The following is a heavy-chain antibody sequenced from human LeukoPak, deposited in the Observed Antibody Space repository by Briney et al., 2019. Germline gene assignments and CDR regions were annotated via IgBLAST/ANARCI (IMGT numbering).Heavy chain of an antibody. Sequence: SETLSLTCTVSGGSISSYYRSWIRQPPGKGLEWIGYIYYSGSTNYNPSLKSRVTISVDTSKNQFSLKLSSVTAADTAVYYCARGYEPEAVDAFDIWGQGTMVTVSS. V-gene: IGHV4-59*01. CDR2: IYYSGST. J-gene: IGHJ3*02. CDR3: ARGYEPEAVDAFDI. CDR1: GGSISSYY. D-gene: IGHD3-16*01.